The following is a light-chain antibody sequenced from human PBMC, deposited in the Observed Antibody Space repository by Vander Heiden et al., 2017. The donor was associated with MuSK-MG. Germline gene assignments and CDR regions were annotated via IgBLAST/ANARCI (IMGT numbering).Light chain of an antibody. V-gene: IGKV4-1*01. CDR3: QQYYSTPWT. CDR2: WAS. J-gene: IGKJ1*01. Sequence: DIVMTHSPDSLAVSLGERATINCKSSQSVLYSSNNKNYLAWYQQKPGQPPKLLIYWASTRESGVPDRFSGSGSGTVFTLTISSLQAEDVAVYYCQQYYSTPWTFGQGTKVEIK. CDR1: QSVLYSSNNKNY.